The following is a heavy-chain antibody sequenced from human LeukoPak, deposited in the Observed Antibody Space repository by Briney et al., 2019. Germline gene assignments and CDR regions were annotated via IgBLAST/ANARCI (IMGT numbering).Heavy chain of an antibody. D-gene: IGHD3-3*01. CDR1: GGTFSSYA. CDR2: IIPIFGTA. CDR3: ARDSNVLRFLEWFS. Sequence: SVKVTCKASGGTFSSYAISWVRQAPGQGLEWMGGIIPIFGTANYAQKFQGRVTITADESTSTAYMELSSLRSEDAAVYYCARDSNVLRFLEWFSWGQGTLVTVSS. V-gene: IGHV1-69*01. J-gene: IGHJ4*02.